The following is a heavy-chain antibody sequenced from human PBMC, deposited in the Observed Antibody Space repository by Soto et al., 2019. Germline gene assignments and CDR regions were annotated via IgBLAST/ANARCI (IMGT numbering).Heavy chain of an antibody. CDR1: GYTFTNFG. Sequence: QVQLVQSGAEVKKPGASVKVSCKASGYTFTNFGISWVRQAPGQGLEWMGWISAYNGNTNYAQKFQGRDTMTTDTATITAYMEVRSLRFDDTAVYYCAIGGTPIDYWGQGTLVTVSS. D-gene: IGHD1-26*01. J-gene: IGHJ4*02. CDR2: ISAYNGNT. V-gene: IGHV1-18*01. CDR3: AIGGTPIDY.